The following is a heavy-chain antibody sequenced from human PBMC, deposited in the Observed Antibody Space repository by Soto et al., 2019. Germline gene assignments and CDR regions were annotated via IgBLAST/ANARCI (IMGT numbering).Heavy chain of an antibody. V-gene: IGHV1-2*04. CDR1: GYTFTGYY. CDR2: INPNSGGT. D-gene: IGHD5-18*01. J-gene: IGHJ4*02. Sequence: QVQLVQSGAEVKKPGASVKVSCKASGYTFTGYYMHWVRQAPGQGLEWMGWINPNSGGTNYAQKFQGWVTMTRDTSISTAYMELSRLRSDDTAVYYCAGGGYSYGRRYYFDYWGQGTLVTVSS. CDR3: AGGGYSYGRRYYFDY.